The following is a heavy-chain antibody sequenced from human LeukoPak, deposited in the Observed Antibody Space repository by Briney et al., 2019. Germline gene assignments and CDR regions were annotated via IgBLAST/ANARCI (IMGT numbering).Heavy chain of an antibody. CDR3: AKDLSSSWYNSYYYYGMDV. V-gene: IGHV3-9*01. J-gene: IGHJ6*02. D-gene: IGHD6-13*01. CDR1: GFTFDDYA. Sequence: PGGSLRLSCAASGFTFDDYAMHWVRHTPEKGLEWVSGINWNGNSLGYADSVKGRFTTSRDNAKNSLYLQMNSLRAEDTALYYCAKDLSSSWYNSYYYYGMDVWGQGTTVTVSS. CDR2: INWNGNSL.